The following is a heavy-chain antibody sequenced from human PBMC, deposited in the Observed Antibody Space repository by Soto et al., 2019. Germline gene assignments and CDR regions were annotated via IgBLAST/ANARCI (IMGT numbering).Heavy chain of an antibody. CDR2: IKEDGTEK. Sequence: GGSLRLSCEASGSTFGIHWMTWVRQAPGKALEWVANIKEDGTEKYYVDSVKGRFTISRDNAKNSLFLQMNSLRSEDTAVYYCARGRYCSGGSCYHYFDYWGQGTLVTVSS. J-gene: IGHJ4*02. CDR1: GSTFGIHW. CDR3: ARGRYCSGGSCYHYFDY. D-gene: IGHD2-15*01. V-gene: IGHV3-7*01.